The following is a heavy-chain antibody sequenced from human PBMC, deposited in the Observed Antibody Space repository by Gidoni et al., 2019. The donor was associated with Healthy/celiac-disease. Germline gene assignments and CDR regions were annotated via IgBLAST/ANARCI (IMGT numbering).Heavy chain of an antibody. Sequence: EVQLVASGGGVVRPGGSLRLSCAASGFTCADYGMSCVRPAPGKGLEWVSGINWNGGSTGYADSVKGRFTISRDNAKNSLYLQMNSLRAEDTALYYCARDGKYCSSTSCRGPFYYYYGMDVWGQGTTVTVSS. J-gene: IGHJ6*02. CDR2: INWNGGST. CDR1: GFTCADYG. CDR3: ARDGKYCSSTSCRGPFYYYYGMDV. D-gene: IGHD2-2*01. V-gene: IGHV3-20*04.